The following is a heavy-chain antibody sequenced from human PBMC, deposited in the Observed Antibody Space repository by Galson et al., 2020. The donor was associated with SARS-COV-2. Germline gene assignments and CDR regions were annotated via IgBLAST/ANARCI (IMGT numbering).Heavy chain of an antibody. CDR3: ARPSRSYSSSWTGFEY. Sequence: GESLKISCKASGYSFTSNWIGWVRQMPGKGLEWMGIIYPGDSDTRYSPPFRGQVTSSADTSITTAYLQWSSLKASDTAMYYCARPSRSYSSSWTGFEYWGQGTLVTVSS. CDR1: GYSFTSNW. CDR2: IYPGDSDT. V-gene: IGHV5-51*01. D-gene: IGHD6-13*01. J-gene: IGHJ4*02.